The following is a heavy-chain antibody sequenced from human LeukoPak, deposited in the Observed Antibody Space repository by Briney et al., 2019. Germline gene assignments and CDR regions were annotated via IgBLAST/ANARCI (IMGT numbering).Heavy chain of an antibody. CDR3: ARDLVTVTKGFDI. Sequence: KPSETLSLTCTVSGGSISSGGYYWSWIRQHPGKGLEWIGYIYYSGSTYYNPSLKSRVTISVDTSKNQFSLKLSSVTTADTAVYYCARDLVTVTKGFDIWGLGTMVSVSS. J-gene: IGHJ3*02. D-gene: IGHD4-17*01. CDR1: GGSISSGGYY. V-gene: IGHV4-31*03. CDR2: IYYSGST.